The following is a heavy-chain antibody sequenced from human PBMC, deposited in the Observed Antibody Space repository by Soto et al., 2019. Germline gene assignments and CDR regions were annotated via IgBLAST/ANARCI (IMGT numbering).Heavy chain of an antibody. V-gene: IGHV1-69*13. Sequence: SVKVSCKASGGTFSSYAISWVRQAPGQGLEWMGGIIPIFGTANYAQKFQGRVTITADESTSTAYMELSSLRSEDTAVYYCARVIAVAGTSCFDPWGRGTLVTVSS. CDR1: GGTFSSYA. D-gene: IGHD6-19*01. CDR3: ARVIAVAGTSCFDP. J-gene: IGHJ5*02. CDR2: IIPIFGTA.